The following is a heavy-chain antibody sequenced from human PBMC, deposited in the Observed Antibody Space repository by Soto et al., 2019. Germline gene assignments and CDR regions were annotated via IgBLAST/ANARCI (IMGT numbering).Heavy chain of an antibody. Sequence: SETLSLTCTVSGGSVSSGSYYWSWIRQPPGKGLEWIGYIYYSGSTNYNPSLKSRVTISVDTSKNQFSLKLSSVTAADTAVYYCARAPPVDYDFWSGYVMDVWGQGTTVTVS. D-gene: IGHD3-3*01. V-gene: IGHV4-61*01. CDR3: ARAPPVDYDFWSGYVMDV. CDR1: GGSVSSGSYY. J-gene: IGHJ6*02. CDR2: IYYSGST.